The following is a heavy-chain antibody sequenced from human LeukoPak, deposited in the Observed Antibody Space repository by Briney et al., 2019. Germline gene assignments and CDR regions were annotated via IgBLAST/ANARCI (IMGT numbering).Heavy chain of an antibody. CDR3: ARDVGKSGYGDY. J-gene: IGHJ1*01. D-gene: IGHD5-12*01. Sequence: GGSLRLSCAASGFTSSSYEMNWVRQAPGKGPQWVSYISSSGDTIYYADSVKGRFTTPRDNAKNSLYLQMNSLRAEDTAVYYCARDVGKSGYGDYWGQGTLVTVSS. V-gene: IGHV3-48*03. CDR2: ISSSGDTI. CDR1: GFTSSSYE.